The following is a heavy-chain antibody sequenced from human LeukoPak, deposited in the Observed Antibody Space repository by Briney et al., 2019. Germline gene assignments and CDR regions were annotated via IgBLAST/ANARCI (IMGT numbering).Heavy chain of an antibody. CDR1: GYSISSGYY. CDR3: ARDASLYYYDSSGDAFDI. V-gene: IGHV4-38-2*02. J-gene: IGHJ3*02. Sequence: SQTLSLTCPVSGYSISSGYYWAWIRQPPGKGLAWIGIIYHSGSTYFHPSLKSRVTISVDTSKNQFSLKLSSVTAADTAVYYCARDASLYYYDSSGDAFDIWGQGTMVTVSS. CDR2: IYHSGST. D-gene: IGHD3-22*01.